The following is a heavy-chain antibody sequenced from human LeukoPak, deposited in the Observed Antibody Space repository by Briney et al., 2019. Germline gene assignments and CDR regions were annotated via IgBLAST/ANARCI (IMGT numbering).Heavy chain of an antibody. V-gene: IGHV3-23*01. CDR2: ISGGGGST. J-gene: IGHJ4*02. Sequence: GGSLRLSCAASGFTFSSYAMSWVRQAPGKGLEWVSAISGGGGSTYYADSVKGRFTISRDNSKNTLYLQMNSLRAEDTAVYYCAKSSSWTYHYLDYWGQGALVTVSS. CDR1: GFTFSSYA. D-gene: IGHD6-13*01. CDR3: AKSSSWTYHYLDY.